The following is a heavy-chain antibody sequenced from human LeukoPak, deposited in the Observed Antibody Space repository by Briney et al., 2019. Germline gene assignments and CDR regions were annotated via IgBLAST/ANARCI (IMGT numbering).Heavy chain of an antibody. CDR2: IYNGDNK. V-gene: IGHV3-66*01. CDR3: ARASRWLAFDN. J-gene: IGHJ4*02. D-gene: IGHD6-19*01. Sequence: GGSLRLSCVASRFTVSNNHMNWVRQAPGKGLEWVSVIYNGDNKYYADSVQGRFTISKDNSKNTLYLQMNSLRPEDTAVYFCARASRWLAFDNWGQGTLVTVSS. CDR1: RFTVSNNH.